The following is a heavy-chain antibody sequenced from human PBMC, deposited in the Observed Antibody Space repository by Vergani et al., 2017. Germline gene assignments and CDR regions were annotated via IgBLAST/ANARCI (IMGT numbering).Heavy chain of an antibody. J-gene: IGHJ4*01. Sequence: QVQLQESGPGLVKPPGTLSLTCAVSGDSISSNNCWTWVRQPPGKGLEWIGEICHTEDTKYSPSLKRRVTVSVDESRNLFSLMLNSVTAADTAVYYCATIGYRRWGYYFDYWGQGILVTVSS. CDR2: ICHTEDT. V-gene: IGHV4-4*03. CDR1: GDSISSNNC. CDR3: ATIGYRRWGYYFDY. D-gene: IGHD2-2*02.